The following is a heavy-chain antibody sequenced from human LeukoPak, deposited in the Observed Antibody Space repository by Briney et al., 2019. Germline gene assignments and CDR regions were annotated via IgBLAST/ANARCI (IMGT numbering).Heavy chain of an antibody. CDR1: GFTFSRYA. D-gene: IGHD4-17*01. CDR3: AREFYGGQYFDY. Sequence: GGSLRLSCAASGFTFSRYAMHWVRQAPGKGLEWVAVLAYDGSNKYYADSVKGRFTISRDNSKNTLYLQMNSLRAEDTAVYYCAREFYGGQYFDYWGQGTLVTVSS. CDR2: LAYDGSNK. J-gene: IGHJ4*02. V-gene: IGHV3-30-3*01.